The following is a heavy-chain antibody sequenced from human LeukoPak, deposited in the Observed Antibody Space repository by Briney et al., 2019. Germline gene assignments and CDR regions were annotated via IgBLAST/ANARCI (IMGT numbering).Heavy chain of an antibody. Sequence: PGGSLRLSCAASGFTFSSYSMNWVRQAPGRGLEWVSYISSSSTPIYYADSVKGRFTISRDNAKNSLYLQMNSLRAEDTAVYYCARWAYGDYGGYYFDYWGQGTLVTVSS. J-gene: IGHJ4*02. CDR3: ARWAYGDYGGYYFDY. CDR2: ISSSSTPI. D-gene: IGHD4-17*01. V-gene: IGHV3-48*04. CDR1: GFTFSSYS.